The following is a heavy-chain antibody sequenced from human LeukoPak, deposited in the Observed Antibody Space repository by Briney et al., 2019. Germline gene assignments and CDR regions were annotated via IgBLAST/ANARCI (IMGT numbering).Heavy chain of an antibody. Sequence: GGTLRLSCAASGITFSSYGMSWVRQAPGKGLEWVSAISTTGGSTYYADSVKGRFTISRDNSKNTLYLQMNSLRAEDTAVYYCAKSASAYYYMDVWGKGTTVTVSS. D-gene: IGHD4/OR15-4a*01. J-gene: IGHJ6*03. CDR3: AKSASAYYYMDV. V-gene: IGHV3-23*01. CDR2: ISTTGGST. CDR1: GITFSSYG.